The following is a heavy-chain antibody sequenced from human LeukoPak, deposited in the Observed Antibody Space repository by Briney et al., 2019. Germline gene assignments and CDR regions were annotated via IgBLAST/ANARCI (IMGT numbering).Heavy chain of an antibody. Sequence: GGSLRLSCAASGFTSSDYTMNWVRQSPGKGLEWVSGISVSDDSTYYVDSLKGRFTISRNKPNNMLYLQMNSLRVEDTAVYFCARDRYCVSTNCPYDCWGQGTPVTVSS. V-gene: IGHV3-23*01. J-gene: IGHJ4*02. CDR2: ISVSDDST. D-gene: IGHD2-2*01. CDR1: GFTSSDYT. CDR3: ARDRYCVSTNCPYDC.